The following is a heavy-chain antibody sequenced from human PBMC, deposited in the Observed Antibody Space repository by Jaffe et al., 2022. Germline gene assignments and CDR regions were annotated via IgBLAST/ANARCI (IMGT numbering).Heavy chain of an antibody. CDR3: AKDLGSSRASRMDY. V-gene: IGHV3-30*02. CDR1: GFTFSSYG. Sequence: QVQLVESGGGVVQPGGSLRLSCAASGFTFSSYGMHWVRQAPGKGLEWVAFIRYDGSNKYYADSVKGRFTISRDNSKNTLYLQMNSLRAEDTAVYYCAKDLGSSRASRMDYWGQGTLVTVSS. J-gene: IGHJ4*02. CDR2: IRYDGSNK. D-gene: IGHD2-8*01.